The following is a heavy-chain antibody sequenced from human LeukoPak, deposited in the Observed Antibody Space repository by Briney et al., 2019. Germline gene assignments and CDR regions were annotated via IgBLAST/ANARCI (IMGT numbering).Heavy chain of an antibody. CDR1: GFTFSSYE. J-gene: IGHJ6*02. D-gene: IGHD6-6*01. Sequence: GGSLRLSCAASGFTFSSYEMNWVRQAPGKGLEWVSYISSSGSTIYYADSVKGRFTISRDNAKNSLYLQMNSLRAEDTAVYYCARESIPVRGYYCYGMDVWGQGTTVTVSS. CDR3: ARESIPVRGYYCYGMDV. CDR2: ISSSGSTI. V-gene: IGHV3-48*03.